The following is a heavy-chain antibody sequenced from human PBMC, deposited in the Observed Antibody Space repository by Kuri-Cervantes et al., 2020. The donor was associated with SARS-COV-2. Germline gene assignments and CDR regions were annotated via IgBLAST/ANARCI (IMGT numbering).Heavy chain of an antibody. CDR1: GFTFSSYG. V-gene: IGHV3-33*01. D-gene: IGHD3-10*01. Sequence: GESLKISCAASGFTFSSYGMHWVRQAPGKGLEWVAVIWYDGSNKYYADSVKGRFTISRDNSKDTVFMQMNSLRAEDTAVYYCAREMRGSGNGYGMDVWGQGTTVTVSS. J-gene: IGHJ6*02. CDR3: AREMRGSGNGYGMDV. CDR2: IWYDGSNK.